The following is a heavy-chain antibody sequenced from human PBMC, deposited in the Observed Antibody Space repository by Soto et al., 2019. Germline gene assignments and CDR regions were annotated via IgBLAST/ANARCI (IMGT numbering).Heavy chain of an antibody. CDR2: IYRSSVFRFGPNE. CDR1: GFTFSCHS. Sequence: PGGSLRLSCAASGFTFSCHSMNWVRQAPGKGLEWAASIYRSSVFRFGPNEFYADSVRGRFIISRDNTNNLVFLQMDSLRVEDTAVYYCAREFSSQLPLDYWGQGTLVTVSS. CDR3: AREFSSQLPLDY. J-gene: IGHJ4*02. V-gene: IGHV3-21*01.